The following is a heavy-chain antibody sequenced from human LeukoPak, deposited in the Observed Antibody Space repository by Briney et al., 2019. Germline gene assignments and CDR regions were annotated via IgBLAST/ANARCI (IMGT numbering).Heavy chain of an antibody. D-gene: IGHD3-22*01. CDR1: GGTPSRYA. CDR2: IFPIFGIA. J-gene: IGHJ2*01. Sequence: ASVKDSCMASGGTPSRYAICWVRPAPGQGLEWMGGIFPIFGIANYAEKFQGRVTITADESTSTAYMELSSLRYEDTAVYYCARDASRGYYDSSGFWISYWYFDLWGRGTLVTVSS. CDR3: ARDASRGYYDSSGFWISYWYFDL. V-gene: IGHV1-69*13.